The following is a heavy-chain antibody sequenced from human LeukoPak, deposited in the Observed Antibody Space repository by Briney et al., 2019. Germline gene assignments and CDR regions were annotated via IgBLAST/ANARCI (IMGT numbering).Heavy chain of an antibody. CDR3: ATSGGRSWYGYYFDY. J-gene: IGHJ4*02. CDR1: GFTFSSYA. Sequence: PGGSLRLSCAASGFTFSSYAMIWVRQAPGKGLEWVSAISSSSGSTYYADSVKGRFTISRDNSKNTLYLQMNSLRAEDTAVYYCATSGGRSWYGYYFDYWGQGTLVTVSS. CDR2: ISSSSGST. D-gene: IGHD6-13*01. V-gene: IGHV3-23*01.